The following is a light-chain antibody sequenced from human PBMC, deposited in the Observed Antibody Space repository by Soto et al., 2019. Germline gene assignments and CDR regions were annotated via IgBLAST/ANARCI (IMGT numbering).Light chain of an antibody. CDR3: QQRSNWPRT. CDR1: QSVSSY. J-gene: IGKJ2*01. V-gene: IGKV3-11*01. Sequence: EIVLTQSPATLSLSPGERATLSCRASQSVSSYLAWYQQKPGQAPRLLIFAASNGAIGIPARFSGSGSGTDFTLTISSLEPEEFAVYYCQQRSNWPRTFGQGTKLESK. CDR2: AAS.